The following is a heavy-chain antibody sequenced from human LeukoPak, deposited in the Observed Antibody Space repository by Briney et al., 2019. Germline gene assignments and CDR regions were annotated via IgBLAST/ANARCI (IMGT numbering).Heavy chain of an antibody. CDR3: AQNLVAAAGDH. CDR1: GFTFSNYW. V-gene: IGHV3-7*01. CDR2: IKPDGSVG. Sequence: PGESLRLSCAASGFTFSNYWVTWVRQAPGKGLEWVANIKPDGSVGYYLDSVRGRFIISRDNAGNSLYLQMNTVRVEDTAVYYCAQNLVAAAGDHWGQGTLLIVSS. D-gene: IGHD6-13*01. J-gene: IGHJ4*02.